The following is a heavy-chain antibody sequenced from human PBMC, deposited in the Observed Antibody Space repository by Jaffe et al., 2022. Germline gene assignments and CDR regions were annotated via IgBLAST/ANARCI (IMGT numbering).Heavy chain of an antibody. J-gene: IGHJ4*02. Sequence: EVQVEESGGGLVQPGGSLRLSCAASGFTFSTYWMSWVRQAPGKGLEWVATINQDGNEKYYVDSVKGRFTISRDNAENSLYLQMNSLRVEDTALYYCARARHIQRFLEWSKGYYFDYWGQGTQVTVSS. CDR2: INQDGNEK. CDR1: GFTFSTYW. CDR3: ARARHIQRFLEWSKGYYFDY. D-gene: IGHD3-3*01. V-gene: IGHV3-7*01.